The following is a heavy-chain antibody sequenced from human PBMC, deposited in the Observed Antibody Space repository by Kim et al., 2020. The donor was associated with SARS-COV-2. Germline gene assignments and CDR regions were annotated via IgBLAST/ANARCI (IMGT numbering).Heavy chain of an antibody. V-gene: IGHV4-39*07. D-gene: IGHD3-22*01. Sequence: KSRVTRSADTSKNQFSLKLSSVTAADTAVYYCARDPVLTYYYDSSGPIDIWGQGTMVTVSS. CDR3: ARDPVLTYYYDSSGPIDI. J-gene: IGHJ3*02.